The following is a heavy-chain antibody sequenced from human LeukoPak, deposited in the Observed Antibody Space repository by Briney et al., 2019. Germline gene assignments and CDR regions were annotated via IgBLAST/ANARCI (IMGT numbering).Heavy chain of an antibody. J-gene: IGHJ4*02. CDR2: IMSSGTYI. CDR1: GFTFSYYS. V-gene: IGHV3-21*01. CDR3: ARLREVVIIPAAVDY. D-gene: IGHD2-2*01. Sequence: GGSLRLSCAASGFTFSYYSVTWVRQAPGKGLEGVSAIMSSGTYIYYADSVKGRFTISRDNAKNSLYLQMNSLRAEDTAVYYCARLREVVIIPAAVDYWGQGTLVTVSS.